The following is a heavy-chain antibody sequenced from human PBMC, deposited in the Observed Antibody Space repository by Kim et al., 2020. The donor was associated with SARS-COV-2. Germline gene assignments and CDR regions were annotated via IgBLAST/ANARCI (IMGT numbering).Heavy chain of an antibody. D-gene: IGHD3-22*01. V-gene: IGHV3-30-3*02. Sequence: GGSLRLSCAASGFTFSTYAMHWVRQAPGKGLDWVAVIWYDGRKKYYADSVKGRFTISRDNSKNTLYLQVNSLRAEDSAVYYCAKAAQRYDGSGYFYFDYWGQGTRVTVSS. CDR1: GFTFSTYA. CDR2: IWYDGRKK. J-gene: IGHJ4*02. CDR3: AKAAQRYDGSGYFYFDY.